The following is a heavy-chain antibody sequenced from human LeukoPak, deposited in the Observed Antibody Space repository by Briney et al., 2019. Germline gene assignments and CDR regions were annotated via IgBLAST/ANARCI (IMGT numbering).Heavy chain of an antibody. CDR1: GGTFSSYA. CDR2: IIPIFGTA. J-gene: IGHJ6*02. D-gene: IGHD5-18*01. CDR3: ASSRGYSYGPGGGMDV. Sequence: SVKVSCKASGGTFSSYAISWVRQAPGQGLEWMGGIIPIFGTANYAQKFQGRVTITADESTSTAYMELSSLRSADTAVYYCASSRGYSYGPGGGMDVWGQGTTVTVSS. V-gene: IGHV1-69*01.